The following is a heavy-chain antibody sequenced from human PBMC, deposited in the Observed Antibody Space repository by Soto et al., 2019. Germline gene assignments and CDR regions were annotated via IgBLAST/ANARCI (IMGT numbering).Heavy chain of an antibody. CDR2: IYHSGSA. CDR3: ARKPNGFDS. J-gene: IGHJ5*01. Sequence: SETLSLTCLVSGQYIKSNFWWAWVRQSPGKDLEWIGEIYHSGSAIYTPSLKNRVTLSLDESKNEFSLNMDSVTAEDTALYYCARKPNGFDSWGQGTLVTVSS. CDR1: GQYIKSNFW. V-gene: IGHV4-4*02.